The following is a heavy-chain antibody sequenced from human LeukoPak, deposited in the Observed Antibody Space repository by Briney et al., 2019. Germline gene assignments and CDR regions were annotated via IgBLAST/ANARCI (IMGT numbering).Heavy chain of an antibody. D-gene: IGHD4-17*01. V-gene: IGHV3-11*04. Sequence: GGSLRLSCAASGFTFSDSYMTWIRQAPGKGLEWVSISNSGSTIYYADSVKGRFTISRDNAKNSLYLQMNSLRAEDTAVYYCARRLRRNYFDYWGQGTLVTVSS. CDR1: GFTFSDSY. CDR3: ARRLRRNYFDY. J-gene: IGHJ4*02. CDR2: ISNSGSTI.